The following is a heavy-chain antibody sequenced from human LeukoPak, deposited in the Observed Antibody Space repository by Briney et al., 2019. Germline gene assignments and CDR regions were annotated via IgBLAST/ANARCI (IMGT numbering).Heavy chain of an antibody. D-gene: IGHD5-18*01. J-gene: IGHJ4*02. V-gene: IGHV3-21*01. Sequence: PGGPLRLSCAASGFTFSSYSMNWVRQAPGKGLEWVSSMSSSSSYIYYADSVKGRFTISRDNAKNSLYLQMNSLRAEDTAVYYCARDPGYSYGCDSYYFDYWGQGTLVTVSS. CDR3: ARDPGYSYGCDSYYFDY. CDR1: GFTFSSYS. CDR2: MSSSSSYI.